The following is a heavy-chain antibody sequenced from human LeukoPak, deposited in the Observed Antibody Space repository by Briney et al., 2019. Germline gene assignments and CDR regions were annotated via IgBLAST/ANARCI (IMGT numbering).Heavy chain of an antibody. CDR1: GYTFTSYY. J-gene: IGHJ5*02. V-gene: IGHV1-46*01. Sequence: ASVKVSCKASGYTFTSYYMHWVRQAPGQGLEWMGIINPSGGSTSYAQKFQGRVTMTRDTSISTAYMELSRLRSDDTAVYYCARAVALTVAGTSTNWFDPWGQGTLVTVSS. CDR3: ARAVALTVAGTSTNWFDP. CDR2: INPSGGST. D-gene: IGHD6-19*01.